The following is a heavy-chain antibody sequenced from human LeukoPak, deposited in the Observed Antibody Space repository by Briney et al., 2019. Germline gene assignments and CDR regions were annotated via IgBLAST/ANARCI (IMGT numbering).Heavy chain of an antibody. CDR1: GFTFSSYW. Sequence: GGSLRLSCAASGFTFSSYWMHWVRQAPGKGLVWVSRINGDGNSINYADSVRGRFTISRDNAKKTLYLQMNSLRAEDTAVYYCASGKSGSYGLEDSLGHGTLVTVSS. V-gene: IGHV3-74*01. CDR2: INGDGNSI. CDR3: ASGKSGSYGLEDS. J-gene: IGHJ5*01. D-gene: IGHD1-26*01.